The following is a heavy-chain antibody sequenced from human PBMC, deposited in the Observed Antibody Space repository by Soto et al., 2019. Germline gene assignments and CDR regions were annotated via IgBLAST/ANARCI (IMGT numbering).Heavy chain of an antibody. V-gene: IGHV4-31*03. CDR1: GGSISSGGYY. CDR3: ARELYYYGSGSYYKGYFDY. Sequence: SETLSLTCTVSGGSISSGGYYWSWIRQHPGKGLEWIGYIYYSGSTYYNPSLKSRVTISVDTSKNQFSLKLSSVTAADTAVYYCARELYYYGSGSYYKGYFDYWGQGTLVTVSS. CDR2: IYYSGST. D-gene: IGHD3-10*01. J-gene: IGHJ4*02.